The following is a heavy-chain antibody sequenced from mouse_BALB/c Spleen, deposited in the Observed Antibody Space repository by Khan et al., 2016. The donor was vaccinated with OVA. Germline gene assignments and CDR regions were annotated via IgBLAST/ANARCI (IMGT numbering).Heavy chain of an antibody. CDR3: ARSYFYRYLMDH. D-gene: IGHD1-1*01. CDR1: GFSFTSYG. Sequence: EVQLVESGPGLVQPSRSLSLTCAVSGFSFTSYGVHWVRQPPEKGLEWVVYISGDSSTIYYTDTVKSRFTISRDTPKNTLFLQMTSLTSEDMTMYYRARSYFYRYLMDHWGQGTTLTVSS. J-gene: IGHJ2*01. V-gene: IGHV5-17*02. CDR2: ISGDSSTI.